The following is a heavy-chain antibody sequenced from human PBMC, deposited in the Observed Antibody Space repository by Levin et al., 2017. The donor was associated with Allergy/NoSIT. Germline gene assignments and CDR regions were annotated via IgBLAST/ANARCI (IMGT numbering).Heavy chain of an antibody. CDR2: ISDTSGYK. CDR1: GFTFTTYT. CDR3: ARMASGGGYYYYLDV. D-gene: IGHD4-23*01. V-gene: IGHV3-21*06. Sequence: LSLTCAASGFTFTTYTMHWVRQAPGKGLEWVSSISDTSGYKLYADSLKGRFTVSRDNADNSVFLQMTDLRAEDTAVYYCARMASGGGYYYYLDVWGKGTTVTVSS. J-gene: IGHJ6*03.